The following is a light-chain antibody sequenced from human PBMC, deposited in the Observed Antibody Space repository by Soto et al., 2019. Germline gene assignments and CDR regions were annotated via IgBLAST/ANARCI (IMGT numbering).Light chain of an antibody. Sequence: EIVMTQSPATLSVSPGERATLSCRASQRVSSNLAWYQQKPGQAPRLLIYGASTRATDIPAKFSGSGSWTEFSLTISSLQSEDFAISYCQQYNDWPLTFGGGTKVEIK. CDR1: QRVSSN. CDR2: GAS. V-gene: IGKV3-15*01. J-gene: IGKJ4*01. CDR3: QQYNDWPLT.